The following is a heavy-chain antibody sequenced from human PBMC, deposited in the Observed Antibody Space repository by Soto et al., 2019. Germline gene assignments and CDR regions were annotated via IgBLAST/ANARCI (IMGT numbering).Heavy chain of an antibody. V-gene: IGHV4-4*02. CDR2: IYHSGST. D-gene: IGHD6-19*01. CDR1: GGSISSSNW. Sequence: SETLSLTCAVSGGSISSSNWWSWVRQPPGKGLEWIGEIYHSGSTNYNPSLKSRVTISVDKSKNQFSLKLSSVTAADTAVYYCASEPFRYSSGWRGDLFDDRGQRSSVTVSS. J-gene: IGHJ4*02. CDR3: ASEPFRYSSGWRGDLFDD.